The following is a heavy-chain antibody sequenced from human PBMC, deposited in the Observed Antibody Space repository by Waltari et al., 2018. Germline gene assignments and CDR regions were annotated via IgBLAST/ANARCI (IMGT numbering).Heavy chain of an antibody. CDR1: GFTFSSYG. J-gene: IGHJ4*02. CDR2: IRYDGSNK. V-gene: IGHV3-30*02. Sequence: QVQLVESGGGVVQPGGSLSLSCAASGFTFSSYGMPWVRPRPGKGLEWVAFIRYDGSNKYYADSVKGRFTISRDNSKNTLYLQMNSLRAEDTAVYYCAEDPRSIAAHYFDYWGQGTLVTVSS. CDR3: AEDPRSIAAHYFDY. D-gene: IGHD6-13*01.